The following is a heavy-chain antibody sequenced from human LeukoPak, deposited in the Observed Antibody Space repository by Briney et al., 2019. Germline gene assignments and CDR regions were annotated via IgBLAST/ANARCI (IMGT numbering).Heavy chain of an antibody. CDR2: ISYDESNK. CDR3: AKDRHSSGFDIDY. D-gene: IGHD3-22*01. CDR1: GFTFSSYG. Sequence: GGSLRLSCAASGFTFSSYGMHWVRQAPGKGLEWVAIISYDESNKYYAASVKGRFTISRDNSKNTLYLQMNSLRAEDTAVYYCAKDRHSSGFDIDYWGQGTLVTVSS. V-gene: IGHV3-30*18. J-gene: IGHJ4*02.